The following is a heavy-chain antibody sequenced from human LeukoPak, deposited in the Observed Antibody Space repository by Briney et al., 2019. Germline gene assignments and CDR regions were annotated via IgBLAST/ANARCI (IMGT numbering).Heavy chain of an antibody. D-gene: IGHD3-3*01. CDR2: ISRSSSYI. V-gene: IGHV3-21*01. CDR1: GFIFSDYS. Sequence: GGSMRLSCAASGFIFSDYSMKWVRQAPGKGLEWVSSISRSSSYIYYADSMKGRFTISRDDAKNSLSLKMNSLRAEDTSVYYGARDRDFGVGNWFDPWGQGVLVTVSA. CDR3: ARDRDFGVGNWFDP. J-gene: IGHJ5*02.